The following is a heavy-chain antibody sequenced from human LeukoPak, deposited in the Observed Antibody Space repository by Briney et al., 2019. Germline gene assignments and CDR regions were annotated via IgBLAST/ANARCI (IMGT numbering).Heavy chain of an antibody. CDR1: GFTFSDHW. CDR2: IKPDGSER. J-gene: IGHJ4*02. D-gene: IGHD7-27*01. V-gene: IGHV3-7*03. CDR3: AKDGGLWVSAHWGDS. Sequence: GGSLRLSCAVSGFTFSDHWVNWVRQAPGKGLEWVANIKPDGSERNYVDSVKGRFTVSRDNSKNTLFLQMNSLRAEDTAVYYCAKDGGLWVSAHWGDSWGRGTLVTVS.